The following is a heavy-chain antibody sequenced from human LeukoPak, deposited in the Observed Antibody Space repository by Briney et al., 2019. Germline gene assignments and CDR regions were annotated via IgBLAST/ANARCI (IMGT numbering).Heavy chain of an antibody. CDR1: RFTFSSYW. D-gene: IGHD2-2*01. V-gene: IGHV3-7*01. J-gene: IGHJ4*02. CDR2: IKQDGSEK. CDR3: AKESSRWYYFDY. Sequence: GGSLRLSCAASRFTFSSYWMSWVRQAPGKGLEWVANIKQDGSEKYYVDSVKGRFTISRDNAKNSLYLQMNSLRAEDTAVYYCAKESSRWYYFDYWGQGTLVTVSA.